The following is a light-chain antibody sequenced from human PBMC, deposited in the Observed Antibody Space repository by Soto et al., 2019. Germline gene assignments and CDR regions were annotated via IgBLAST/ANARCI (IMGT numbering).Light chain of an antibody. CDR2: VSS. CDR3: MQDLQTPYT. Sequence: DIVMTQSPLSLPVTPGEPASISCRSSQSLLHSDGYTYLDWYLQKPGQSPQLLIYVSSSRASGVPDRFSGSGSGTDFTLKISRVETEDVGVYYCMQDLQTPYTFGQGTKVEIK. V-gene: IGKV2-28*01. J-gene: IGKJ2*01. CDR1: QSLLHSDGYTY.